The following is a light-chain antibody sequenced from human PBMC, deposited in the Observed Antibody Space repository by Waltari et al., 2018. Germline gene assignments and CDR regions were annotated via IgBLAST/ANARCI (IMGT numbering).Light chain of an antibody. CDR3: QNYYNGLT. V-gene: IGKV4-1*01. CDR2: WAS. Sequence: DIVMTQSPDSLAVSLGERATIHCKSSQSVLYSSNNKNYLAWYQQKPGQPPKLLIYWASTRESGVPDRVSGSGSGTDFTLTISGLQAEDVAVYYCQNYYNGLTFGQGTKVEIK. J-gene: IGKJ1*01. CDR1: QSVLYSSNNKNY.